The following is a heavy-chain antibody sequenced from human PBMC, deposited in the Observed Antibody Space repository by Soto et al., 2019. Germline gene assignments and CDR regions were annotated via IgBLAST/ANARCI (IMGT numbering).Heavy chain of an antibody. CDR3: AIEYSSSPPYYPIGY. Sequence: SVKVSCTASGFTFNSSAVQWVRQTRGQRLEWIGGIVVSFGNTNYAQKFQDRVTITADESTSTAYMELSSLRSEDTAFYYCAIEYSSSPPYYPIGYWGQGTLVTVS. V-gene: IGHV1-58*01. CDR2: IVVSFGNT. J-gene: IGHJ4*02. D-gene: IGHD6-6*01. CDR1: GFTFNSSA.